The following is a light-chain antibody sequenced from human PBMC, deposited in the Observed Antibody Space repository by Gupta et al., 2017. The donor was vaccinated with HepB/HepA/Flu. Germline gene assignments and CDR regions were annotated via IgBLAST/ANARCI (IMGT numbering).Light chain of an antibody. CDR2: EAS. J-gene: IGKJ4*01. Sequence: DIVMTQTPLSLSVTPGQPASISCKASQSLLQSGVKIYLYWYVQKPGQPPQLLIDEASSRDYGVPERFSGSGCGTDFTLKISRGEAEDVGIYYCIQSIHFPLPFGRGTKVEIK. CDR1: QSLLQSGVKIY. CDR3: IQSIHFPLP. V-gene: IGKV2D-29*01.